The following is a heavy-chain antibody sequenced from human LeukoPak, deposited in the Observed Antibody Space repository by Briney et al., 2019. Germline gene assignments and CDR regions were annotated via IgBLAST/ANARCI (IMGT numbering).Heavy chain of an antibody. CDR2: MSYDGSNK. CDR3: ARAAAGPFDY. Sequence: PGRSLRLSCAASGFTFSTYGVHWVRQAPGKGLEWVALMSYDGSNKYYADSVKGRFTLSRDNSKNTLYLQMNSLRVEDTAVYYCARAAAGPFDYWGQGTLVTVSS. V-gene: IGHV3-30*03. J-gene: IGHJ4*02. CDR1: GFTFSTYG. D-gene: IGHD6-13*01.